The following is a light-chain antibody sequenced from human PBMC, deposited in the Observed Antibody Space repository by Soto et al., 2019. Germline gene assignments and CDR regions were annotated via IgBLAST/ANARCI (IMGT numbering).Light chain of an antibody. V-gene: IGLV2-14*01. CDR2: EVS. J-gene: IGLJ1*01. CDR1: SSDVGGYKY. CDR3: SSYTSSSTEV. Sequence: QSALTQPASVSGSPGQSITISCTGTSSDVGGYKYVSWYQQHPGKAPKLMIYEVSNRPSGVSNRFSGSKSGNTASLTISGLQAEDEADYYCSSYTSSSTEVFGTGTKATVL.